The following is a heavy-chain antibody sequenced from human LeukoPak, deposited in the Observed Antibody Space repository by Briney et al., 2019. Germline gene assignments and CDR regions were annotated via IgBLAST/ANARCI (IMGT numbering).Heavy chain of an antibody. CDR2: IYYSGST. CDR1: GGSFSGYY. D-gene: IGHD5-24*01. CDR3: ARAGDGYNYLGY. Sequence: SETLSLTCAVYGGSFSGYYWSWIRQPPGKGLEWIGYIYYSGSTNYNPSLKSRVTIPVDTSKNQFSLKLSSVTAADTAVYYCARAGDGYNYLGYWGQGTLVTVSS. V-gene: IGHV4-59*01. J-gene: IGHJ4*02.